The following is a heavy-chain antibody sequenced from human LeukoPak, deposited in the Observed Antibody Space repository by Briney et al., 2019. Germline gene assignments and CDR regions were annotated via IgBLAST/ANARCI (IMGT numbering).Heavy chain of an antibody. D-gene: IGHD4-17*01. V-gene: IGHV4-59*01. Sequence: SETLSLTCTVSGGSISSYFWSWIRQPPGKGLEWVAYIYYSGKTYYNPSLKSRVTISVDTSKNQFSLKLTSVTAADTAVYYCARALYGDYERYDNWFDPWGQGTLVTVSS. CDR2: IYYSGKT. J-gene: IGHJ5*02. CDR1: GGSISSYF. CDR3: ARALYGDYERYDNWFDP.